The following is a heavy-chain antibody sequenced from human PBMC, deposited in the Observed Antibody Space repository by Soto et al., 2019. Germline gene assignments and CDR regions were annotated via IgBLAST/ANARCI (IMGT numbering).Heavy chain of an antibody. Sequence: QVRLVESGGVVVQPGRSLRLSCAASGFTFSDYGMHWVRQAPGKSLEWVAFISYDGSNKYYEASVKGRFALSRDNSKTTLFLQLSTLRGEDTAVYYFAKDGNSGGDDYGGTDYFDYWGQGTLVTVSS. CDR1: GFTFSDYG. J-gene: IGHJ4*02. CDR3: AKDGNSGGDDYGGTDYFDY. CDR2: ISYDGSNK. V-gene: IGHV3-30*18. D-gene: IGHD4-17*01.